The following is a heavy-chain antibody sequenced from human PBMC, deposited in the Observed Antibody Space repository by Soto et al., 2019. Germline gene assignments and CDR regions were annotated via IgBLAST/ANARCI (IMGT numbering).Heavy chain of an antibody. CDR2: IYHSGST. Sequence: QLQLQESGSGLVKPSQTLSLTCAVSGGSISSGGYSWSWIRQPPGKGLEWIGYIYHSGSTYYNPSLKSRVTISVDRSKNQFALKLSSVTAADTAVYYCARENNVLTGGYFDDWGQGTLVTVSS. D-gene: IGHD3-10*01. J-gene: IGHJ4*02. CDR1: GGSISSGGYS. V-gene: IGHV4-30-2*01. CDR3: ARENNVLTGGYFDD.